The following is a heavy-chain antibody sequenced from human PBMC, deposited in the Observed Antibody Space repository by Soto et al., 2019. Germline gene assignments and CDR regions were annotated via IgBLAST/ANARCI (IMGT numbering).Heavy chain of an antibody. Sequence: QVQLVESGGGVVQPGRSLRLSCAASGFTFSSYGMHWVRQAPGKGLEWVAVISYDGSNKYYADSVKGRFTISRDNSKNTLYLQMNSLRAEDTAVYYCARGGWYYYYGMDVWGPGSTVTDSS. V-gene: IGHV3-30*03. D-gene: IGHD6-19*01. CDR3: ARGGWYYYYGMDV. J-gene: IGHJ6*02. CDR2: ISYDGSNK. CDR1: GFTFSSYG.